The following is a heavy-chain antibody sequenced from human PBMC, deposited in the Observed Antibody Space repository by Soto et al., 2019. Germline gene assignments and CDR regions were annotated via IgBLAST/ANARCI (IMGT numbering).Heavy chain of an antibody. D-gene: IGHD6-19*01. V-gene: IGHV6-1*01. J-gene: IGHJ4*02. CDR3: ASVSSDSSGWYGPLGFRS. Sequence: PSQTLSLTCAISGDSVSSNSAAWNWIRQSPSRGLEWLGRTYYRSKWYNDYAVSVKSRITINPDTSKNQFSLQLNSVTPEDTAVYYCASVSSDSSGWYGPLGFRSWGQGTLVTVSS. CDR1: GDSVSSNSAA. CDR2: TYYRSKWYN.